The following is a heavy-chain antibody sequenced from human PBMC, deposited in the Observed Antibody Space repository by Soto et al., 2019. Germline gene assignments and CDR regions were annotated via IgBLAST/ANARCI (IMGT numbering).Heavy chain of an antibody. J-gene: IGHJ4*02. CDR2: INHSGTT. CDR3: ARKPIYHFFAGYYSVDY. V-gene: IGHV4-34*01. Sequence: QVQLRQWGAGLLKPSETLSLTCAVFGGSFSDYYWTWIRQPPGKGLEWIGEINHSGTTSYNPSLKSRLTISVDTSNNQFSLKLSSVTAADTVVYYCARKPIYHFFAGYYSVDYWGQGTLVTVSS. CDR1: GGSFSDYY. D-gene: IGHD3-9*01.